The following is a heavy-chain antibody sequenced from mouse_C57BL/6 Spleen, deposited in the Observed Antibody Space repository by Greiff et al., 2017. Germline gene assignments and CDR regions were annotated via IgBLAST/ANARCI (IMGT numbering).Heavy chain of an antibody. D-gene: IGHD2-14*01. CDR1: GYTFTSYW. CDR2: IYPSDSET. CDR3: ARGVPAWFAY. J-gene: IGHJ3*01. Sequence: VQLQQPGAELVRPGSSVKLSCKASGYTFTSYWMDWVTQRPGQGLEWIGNIYPSDSETHYNQKFKDKATLTVDKSSSTAYMQLSSLTSEDSAVYYCARGVPAWFAYWGQGTLVTVSA. V-gene: IGHV1-61*01.